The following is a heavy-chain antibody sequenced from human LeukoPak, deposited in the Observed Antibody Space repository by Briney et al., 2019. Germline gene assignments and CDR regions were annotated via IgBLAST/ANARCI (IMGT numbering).Heavy chain of an antibody. D-gene: IGHD6-19*01. J-gene: IGHJ4*02. CDR2: IYYTGST. CDR3: AGGITVSAGDY. Sequence: PSETLSLTCTVSGGSISNYYWSWIRQPPGKGLEWIGYIYYTGSTNYNPPLKSRVSISVDTSKNQFSLSLSSVTAADTAVYYCAGGITVSAGDYWGQGTLVTVSS. CDR1: GGSISNYY. V-gene: IGHV4-59*01.